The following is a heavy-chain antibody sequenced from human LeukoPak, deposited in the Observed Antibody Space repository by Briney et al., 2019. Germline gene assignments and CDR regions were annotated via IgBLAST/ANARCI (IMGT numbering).Heavy chain of an antibody. CDR3: ARAPAVTRDYYYMDV. CDR1: GGSISSYY. CDR2: IYTSGST. Sequence: SETLSLTCTVSGGSISSYYWSWIRQPAGKGLEWIGRIYTSGSTNYNPSLKSRVTMSVDTSKNQFSLKLSSVAAADTAVYYCARAPAVTRDYYYMDVWGKGTTVTISS. J-gene: IGHJ6*03. D-gene: IGHD4-17*01. V-gene: IGHV4-4*07.